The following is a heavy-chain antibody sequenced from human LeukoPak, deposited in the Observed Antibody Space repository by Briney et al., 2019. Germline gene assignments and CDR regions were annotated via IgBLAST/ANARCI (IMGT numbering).Heavy chain of an antibody. CDR1: GFTFSSYG. CDR2: IWYDGSNK. D-gene: IGHD2-2*01. J-gene: IGHJ4*02. V-gene: IGHV3-33*01. Sequence: GRSLRLSCAAVGFTFSSYGMHWGRPGPGKGLEWVAVIWYDGSNKYYADSVKGGFTISRDNSKNPLYLQMNSLRAEDTAVYYCARDGVYCSSTSCYLDYWGQGTLVTVSS. CDR3: ARDGVYCSSTSCYLDY.